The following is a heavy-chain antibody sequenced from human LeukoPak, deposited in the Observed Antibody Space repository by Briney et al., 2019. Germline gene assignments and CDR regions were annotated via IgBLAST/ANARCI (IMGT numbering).Heavy chain of an antibody. CDR2: IIPILGIA. Sequence: SVKLSCNASGGTFSSYAISWVRQAPGQGLEWMGRIIPILGIANYAQKFQGRVTITADKSTSTAYMELSSLRSEDTAVYYCARDVDTAMEGGYYFDYWGQGTLVTVSS. D-gene: IGHD5-18*01. J-gene: IGHJ4*02. CDR3: ARDVDTAMEGGYYFDY. CDR1: GGTFSSYA. V-gene: IGHV1-69*04.